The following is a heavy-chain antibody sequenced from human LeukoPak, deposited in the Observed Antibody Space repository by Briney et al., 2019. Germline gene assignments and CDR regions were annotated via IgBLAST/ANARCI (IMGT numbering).Heavy chain of an antibody. Sequence: GGSLRLSCVASGFTFSSYWMSWVRQAPGKGLEWVANIKQDESEKYHVDSVKGRFTISRDNAKNSLYLQMNSLRAEDTAVYYCARGSSVTANNFDYWGQGTLVTVSS. D-gene: IGHD4-11*01. V-gene: IGHV3-7*01. J-gene: IGHJ4*02. CDR1: GFTFSSYW. CDR3: ARGSSVTANNFDY. CDR2: IKQDESEK.